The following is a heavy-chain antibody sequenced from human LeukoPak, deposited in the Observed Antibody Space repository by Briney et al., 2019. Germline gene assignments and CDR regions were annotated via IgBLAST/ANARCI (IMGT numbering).Heavy chain of an antibody. D-gene: IGHD5-18*01. J-gene: IGHJ3*02. V-gene: IGHV3-9*01. CDR1: GFTFDDYA. CDR2: ISWNSGSI. CDR3: AKMAVTDAFDI. Sequence: PGGSLRLSCAASGFTFDDYAMHWVRQAPGKGLEWVSGISWNSGSIGYADSVKGRFTISRDNAKNSLYLQMNSLRAEDTALYYCAKMAVTDAFDIWGQGTMVTVSS.